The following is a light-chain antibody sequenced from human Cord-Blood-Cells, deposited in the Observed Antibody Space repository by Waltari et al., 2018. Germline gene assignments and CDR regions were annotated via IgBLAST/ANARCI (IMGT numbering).Light chain of an antibody. CDR2: AAS. J-gene: IGKJ3*01. CDR3: QQSYSTAFT. V-gene: IGKV1-39*01. CDR1: QSIRSY. Sequence: DIQMPQSPSSLSASVGDRFTITCRASQSIRSYLNWYQQKPRKAPKLLIYAASSLQSEVPARFGSSGSETDFTLTISSLQPENFATYYCQQSYSTAFTFGPGTKVDIK.